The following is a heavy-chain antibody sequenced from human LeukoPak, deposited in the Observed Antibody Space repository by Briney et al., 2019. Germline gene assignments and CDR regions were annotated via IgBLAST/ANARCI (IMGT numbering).Heavy chain of an antibody. CDR1: GFTLSSYW. CDR2: INADGSTT. CDR3: ARLTVTATGEQTNY. Sequence: GGSLRLSCAASGFTLSSYWMHWVRQAPGKGLVWVSRINADGSTTSYADSVRGRFTISRDTAKDTLYLQMSSLRDEDTAVYYCARLTVTATGEQTNYWGQGTLVTVSS. V-gene: IGHV3-74*01. D-gene: IGHD2-21*02. J-gene: IGHJ4*02.